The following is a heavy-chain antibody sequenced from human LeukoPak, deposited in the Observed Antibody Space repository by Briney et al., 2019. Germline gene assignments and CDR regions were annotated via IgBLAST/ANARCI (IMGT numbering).Heavy chain of an antibody. Sequence: GGSLRLSCAASGFTFSSYSMNWVRQAPGKGLEWVSYISSSSSTIYYADSVKGRFTISRDNAKNSLYLQMNSLRAEDTAVYYCARDFVWGSRDYWGQGTLVTVSS. CDR3: ARDFVWGSRDY. D-gene: IGHD3-16*01. CDR2: ISSSSSTI. J-gene: IGHJ4*02. V-gene: IGHV3-48*01. CDR1: GFTFSSYS.